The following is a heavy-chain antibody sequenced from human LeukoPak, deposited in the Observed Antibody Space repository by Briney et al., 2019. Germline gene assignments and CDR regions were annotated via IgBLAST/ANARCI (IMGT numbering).Heavy chain of an antibody. D-gene: IGHD3-10*01. CDR2: IWYDGSNK. CDR1: GFTFSSYG. J-gene: IGHJ6*02. Sequence: GGSLRLSCAASGFTFSSYGMHWVRQAPGKGLEWVAVIWYDGSNKYYADSVKGRFTISRDNSKNTLYLQMNSLRAEDTAVYYCAKDRYPMVRGVIGYGMDVWGQGATVTVSS. V-gene: IGHV3-33*06. CDR3: AKDRYPMVRGVIGYGMDV.